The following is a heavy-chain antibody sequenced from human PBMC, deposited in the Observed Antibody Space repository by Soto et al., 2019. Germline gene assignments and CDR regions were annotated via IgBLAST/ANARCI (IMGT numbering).Heavy chain of an antibody. CDR2: ISSSSSTI. Sequence: GGSLRLSCAASGFTFSSYSMNWVRQAPGKGLEWVSYISSSSSTIYYADSVKGRFTISRDNAKNSLYLQMNSLRAEDTAVYYWARSITIFGVVHPFYMDVWGKGTTVTVSS. D-gene: IGHD3-3*01. J-gene: IGHJ6*03. CDR3: ARSITIFGVVHPFYMDV. V-gene: IGHV3-48*01. CDR1: GFTFSSYS.